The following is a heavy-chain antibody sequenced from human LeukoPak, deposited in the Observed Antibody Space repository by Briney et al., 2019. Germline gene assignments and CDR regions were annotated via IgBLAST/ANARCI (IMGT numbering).Heavy chain of an antibody. CDR3: ATGTRLFDY. Sequence: SETLSLTCAVYGGSFSGYYWSWIRQRLGKGLEWIGEINHSGSTNYNPSLKSRVAISVDTSKNQFSLKLSSVTAADTAVYYCATGTRLFDYWGQGTLVTVSS. CDR2: INHSGST. CDR1: GGSFSGYY. V-gene: IGHV4-34*01. J-gene: IGHJ4*02.